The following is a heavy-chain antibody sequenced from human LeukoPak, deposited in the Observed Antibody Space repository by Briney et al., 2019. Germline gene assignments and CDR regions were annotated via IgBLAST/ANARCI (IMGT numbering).Heavy chain of an antibody. J-gene: IGHJ5*02. D-gene: IGHD3-10*01. V-gene: IGHV1-46*01. Sequence: GASVKVSCKASGYTFTSYYMHWVRQAPGQGLEWMGIINPSGGSTSYAQKFQGRVTMTRDMSTSTVYMELSSLRSEDTAVYYCARGFLWFGEFYDWFDPWGQGTLVTVSS. CDR2: INPSGGST. CDR3: ARGFLWFGEFYDWFDP. CDR1: GYTFTSYY.